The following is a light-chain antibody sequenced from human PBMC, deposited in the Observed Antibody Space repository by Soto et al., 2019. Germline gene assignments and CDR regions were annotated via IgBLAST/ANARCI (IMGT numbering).Light chain of an antibody. V-gene: IGKV1-5*01. Sequence: DIQMTQSPSTLSASVGDIVTINFRASQSISSWLAWYQQKPGKAPKLLIYDASSLESGVPSRFSGSGSGTEFTLTISSLQPDDFATYYCQQYNSYPLTFGGGTKVDIK. J-gene: IGKJ4*01. CDR1: QSISSW. CDR2: DAS. CDR3: QQYNSYPLT.